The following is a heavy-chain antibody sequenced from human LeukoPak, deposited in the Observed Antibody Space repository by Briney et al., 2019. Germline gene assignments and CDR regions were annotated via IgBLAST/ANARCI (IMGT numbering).Heavy chain of an antibody. CDR3: AKGGHHFNPFFY. Sequence: PGGSLRLSCAASGFTFSSSPMGWVRQAPGKGLESVSSIHAGGSDPFYGDSVQGRFTISRDNSKNTLSLQLNSLRVEDTAVYFCAKGGHHFNPFFYCGQGTLVTVSS. J-gene: IGHJ4*02. CDR2: IHAGGSDP. CDR1: GFTFSSSP. D-gene: IGHD3-3*01. V-gene: IGHV3-23*01.